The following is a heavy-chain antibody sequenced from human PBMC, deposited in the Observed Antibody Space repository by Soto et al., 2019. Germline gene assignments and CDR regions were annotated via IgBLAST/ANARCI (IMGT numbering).Heavy chain of an antibody. CDR2: FDPEDGET. D-gene: IGHD1-26*01. CDR3: AAAQWELRDDAFDI. V-gene: IGHV1-24*01. Sequence: QVQLVQSGAEVKKPGASVKVSCKVSGYTLTDLSMHWVRQAPGKGLEWMGGFDPEDGETIYAQKFQGRVTMTEDTSTDTAYMELSSLRSEDTAVYYGAAAQWELRDDAFDIWGQGTMVTVSS. J-gene: IGHJ3*02. CDR1: GYTLTDLS.